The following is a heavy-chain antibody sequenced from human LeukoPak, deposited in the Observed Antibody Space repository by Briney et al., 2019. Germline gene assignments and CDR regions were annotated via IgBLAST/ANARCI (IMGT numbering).Heavy chain of an antibody. CDR1: GASISNFY. CDR3: ARLHCSSPSCHRNWFDP. CDR2: ISYSGST. Sequence: SETLPLTCTVSGASISNFYWSWLRQPPGKGLEWIGDISYSGSTNYNPSLKSRVTMSVDTSKNQFSLKLRSVTAADTAVYYCARLHCSSPSCHRNWFDPWGQGTLVTVSS. V-gene: IGHV4-59*01. J-gene: IGHJ5*02. D-gene: IGHD2-2*01.